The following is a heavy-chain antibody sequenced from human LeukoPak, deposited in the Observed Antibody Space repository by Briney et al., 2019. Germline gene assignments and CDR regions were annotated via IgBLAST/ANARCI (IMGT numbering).Heavy chain of an antibody. V-gene: IGHV3-30*04. CDR2: ISYDGSNK. CDR1: GFTFSRYA. J-gene: IGHJ4*02. CDR3: AKAAHDSSGYYPYYFDY. Sequence: GGSLRLSCATSGFTFSRYAMHWVRQAPGKGLEWVAVISYDGSNKYYADSVKGRFTISRDNSKNTLYLQMNSLRAEDTAVYYCAKAAHDSSGYYPYYFDYWGQGTLVTVSS. D-gene: IGHD3-22*01.